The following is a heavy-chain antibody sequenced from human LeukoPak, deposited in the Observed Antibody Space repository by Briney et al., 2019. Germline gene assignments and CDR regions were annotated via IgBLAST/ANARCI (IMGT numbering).Heavy chain of an antibody. CDR1: GFTFSTYH. Sequence: GRSLRLSCAASGFTFSTYHMHWVRQAPGKGLEWVALISYDGSNKYYADSVKGRFTISRDNSKNTVYLQMNSLRPEDTAVYYCARSGAAVAGFDYWGQGTLVTVSS. CDR3: ARSGAAVAGFDY. J-gene: IGHJ4*02. V-gene: IGHV3-30-3*01. D-gene: IGHD6-19*01. CDR2: ISYDGSNK.